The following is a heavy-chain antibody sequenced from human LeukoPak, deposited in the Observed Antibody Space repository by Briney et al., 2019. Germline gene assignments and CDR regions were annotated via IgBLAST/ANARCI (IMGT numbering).Heavy chain of an antibody. J-gene: IGHJ4*02. CDR1: GYTFRNFL. D-gene: IGHD6-13*01. V-gene: IGHV3-30*02. CDR3: ARDAGYSSSWYDY. CDR2: VRYDGSTK. Sequence: GGALRLSCAASGYTFRNFLMHSVRQAPGKGLEWEAFVRYDGSTKYHADSVNGRVTISIDNAKNSLDLQMNSLRAEDTALYYCARDAGYSSSWYDYWGRGTVVSVSS.